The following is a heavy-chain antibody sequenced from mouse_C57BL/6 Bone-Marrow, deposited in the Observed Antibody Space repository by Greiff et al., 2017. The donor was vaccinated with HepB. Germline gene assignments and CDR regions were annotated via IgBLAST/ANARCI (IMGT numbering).Heavy chain of an antibody. CDR2: IWRGGST. V-gene: IGHV2-5*01. Sequence: VQLQQSGPGLVQPSQSLSITCTVSGFSLTSYGVHWVRQSPGKGLEWLGVIWRGGSTDYNAAFMSRLSITKDNSKSQVFFKMNSLQADDTAIYYCAKKVYYGSSYGYFDVWGTGTTVTVSS. D-gene: IGHD1-1*01. CDR3: AKKVYYGSSYGYFDV. CDR1: GFSLTSYG. J-gene: IGHJ1*03.